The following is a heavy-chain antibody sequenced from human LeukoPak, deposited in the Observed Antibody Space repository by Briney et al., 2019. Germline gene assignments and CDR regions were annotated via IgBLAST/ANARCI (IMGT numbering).Heavy chain of an antibody. CDR1: GFTFSYYA. D-gene: IGHD2-15*01. CDR2: ISGVGDST. CDR3: AKRADGCSGVSCYYYYMDV. V-gene: IGHV3-23*01. Sequence: GGSLRLSCAASGFTFSYYAMNWVRQAPGEGLEWVSTISGVGDSTYYAESVKGRFTMSRDNSKNTVYVQMNSLRVEDTAIYYCAKRADGCSGVSCYYYYMDVWGKGTTVTVSS. J-gene: IGHJ6*03.